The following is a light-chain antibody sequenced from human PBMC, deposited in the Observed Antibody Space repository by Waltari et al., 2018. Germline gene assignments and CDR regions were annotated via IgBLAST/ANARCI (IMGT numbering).Light chain of an antibody. CDR1: QSLTKRY. V-gene: IGKV3-20*01. Sequence: EVVLTQSPDTLSLSPGQRATLSCRASQSLTKRYLAWYQQRPGQAPRLLIYGASSRAAGVPYRFIGSASGTDFTLTISRLEPEDSAMYYCQQYGSSVLYTFGQGTKLEIK. CDR3: QQYGSSVLYT. CDR2: GAS. J-gene: IGKJ2*01.